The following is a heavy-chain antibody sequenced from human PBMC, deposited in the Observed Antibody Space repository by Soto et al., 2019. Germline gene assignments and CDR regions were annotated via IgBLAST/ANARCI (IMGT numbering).Heavy chain of an antibody. CDR3: ARVGGYCSSTSCLYWYFDL. J-gene: IGHJ2*01. Sequence: GGSLRLSCAASGFTFSDYYMSWIRQAPGKGLEWVSYISSSGSTIYYADSVKGRFTISRDNAKNSLYLQMNSLRAEDTAVYYCARVGGYCSSTSCLYWYFDLWGRGTLVTVSS. D-gene: IGHD2-2*01. CDR1: GFTFSDYY. V-gene: IGHV3-11*01. CDR2: ISSSGSTI.